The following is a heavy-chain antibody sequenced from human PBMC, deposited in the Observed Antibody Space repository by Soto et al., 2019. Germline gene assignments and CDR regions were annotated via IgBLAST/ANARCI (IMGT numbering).Heavy chain of an antibody. CDR1: GFNVRSYW. CDR3: ARDIGFDYVN. CDR2: IKEDGSEI. Sequence: GGSLRLSCAVSGFNVRSYWMSWVRQAPGKGLEWVASIKEDGSEIYYLQSVRGRFAIPRDSAGNALQLAMNCLSAEDTATYFCARDIGFDYVNWGQGTLVTVYS. J-gene: IGHJ4*02. V-gene: IGHV3-7*01. D-gene: IGHD3-16*01.